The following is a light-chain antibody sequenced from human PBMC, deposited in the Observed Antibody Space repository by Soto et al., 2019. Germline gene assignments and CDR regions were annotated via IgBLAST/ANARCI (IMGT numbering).Light chain of an antibody. CDR1: SSNIGTNY. CDR3: SSFVAGNNYWV. J-gene: IGLJ3*02. CDR2: RNN. V-gene: IGLV1-47*01. Sequence: QSVLTQPPSASGTPGQRVTISCSGSSSNIGTNYVYWYQQLPGTAPKLLIYRNNQRPSGVPDRFSGSKSGTSASLAISGLRSGDEADYYCSSFVAGNNYWVFGGGTKVTVL.